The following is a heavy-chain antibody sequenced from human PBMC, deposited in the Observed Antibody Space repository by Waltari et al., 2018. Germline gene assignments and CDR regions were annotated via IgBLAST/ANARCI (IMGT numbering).Heavy chain of an antibody. D-gene: IGHD4-17*01. J-gene: IGHJ4*02. CDR3: ARASYGDYVGY. V-gene: IGHV1-3*01. CDR1: GYTFTSYA. CDR2: INAGNGNT. Sequence: QVQLVQSGAEVKKPGASVKVSCKASGYTFTSYAMHWVRQAPGQRLEWMGWINAGNGNTKYSQKCQGRVTMTRDTSTSTGYMELSSLRSEDTAVYYCARASYGDYVGYWGQGTLVTVSS.